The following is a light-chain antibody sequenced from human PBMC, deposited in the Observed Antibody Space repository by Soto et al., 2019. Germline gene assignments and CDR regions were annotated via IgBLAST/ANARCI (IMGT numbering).Light chain of an antibody. CDR1: SGTIASNY. Sequence: NFMLTQPHSVSESPGKTVTISCTRSSGTIASNYVQWYQQRPGSAPTTLIYEDDRRPSGVPDRFSGSIDSSSNSASLTISGLKTEDEADYYCQSYGSSKYVVFGGGTQLTVL. CDR3: QSYGSSKYVV. V-gene: IGLV6-57*04. CDR2: EDD. J-gene: IGLJ2*01.